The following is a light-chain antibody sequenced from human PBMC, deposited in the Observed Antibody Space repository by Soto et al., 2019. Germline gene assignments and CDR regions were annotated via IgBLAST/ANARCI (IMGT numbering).Light chain of an antibody. V-gene: IGLV1-40*01. J-gene: IGLJ3*02. CDR3: QSYDSSLSGWV. CDR2: GNS. CDR1: SSNIGAGYD. Sequence: QSVLTQPPSVSGAPGQRVTISCTGSSSNIGAGYDVHWYQQLPGTAPKLLIYGNSNRPSGVPDRFSGSKSGTSASLAITGLRAEDEADYYCQSYDSSLSGWVFGGGTKLPV.